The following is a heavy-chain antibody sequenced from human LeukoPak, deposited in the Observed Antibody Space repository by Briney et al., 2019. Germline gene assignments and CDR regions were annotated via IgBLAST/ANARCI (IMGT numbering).Heavy chain of an antibody. Sequence: GASVTVSCKSSGFTCSGHYIHWVRQAPGQGLEWMAYISPHSTARTSSAEKFQGRVTLTRDTSMSTVYMELVGLTSDDTAVYYCAREGTDILTKDFDSWGQGTLVTVSS. CDR1: GFTCSGHY. CDR3: AREGTDILTKDFDS. CDR2: ISPHSTAR. J-gene: IGHJ4*02. D-gene: IGHD1-1*01. V-gene: IGHV1-2*02.